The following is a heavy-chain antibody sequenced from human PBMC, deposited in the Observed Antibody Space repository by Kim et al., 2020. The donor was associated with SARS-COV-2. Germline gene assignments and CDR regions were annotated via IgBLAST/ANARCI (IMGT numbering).Heavy chain of an antibody. V-gene: IGHV3-23*01. J-gene: IGHJ6*02. D-gene: IGHD3-3*01. CDR2: ISGSGGST. CDR1: GFTFSSYA. Sequence: GGSLRLSCAASGFTFSSYAMSWVRQAPGKGLEWVSAISGSGGSTYYADSVKGRFTISRDNSKNTLYLQMNSLRAEDTAVYYCAKSIWLPSNFWSALRRDYYYGMDVWGQGTTVTVSS. CDR3: AKSIWLPSNFWSALRRDYYYGMDV.